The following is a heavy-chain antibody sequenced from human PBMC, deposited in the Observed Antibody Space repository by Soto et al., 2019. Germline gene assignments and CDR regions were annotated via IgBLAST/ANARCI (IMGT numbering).Heavy chain of an antibody. D-gene: IGHD6-13*01. CDR3: ARYSSTWSKYLQH. CDR2: INHGGSA. Sequence: VQLQQWGAGLLKTSETLSLTCAVYGGSFSGYYWSWIRQTPGKRLEWVGDINHGGSANYNPSLKSRVTFSLDLSKNQFSLTLNSVIAADTAVYYCARYSSTWSKYLQHWGRGSLVIVSS. V-gene: IGHV4-34*01. J-gene: IGHJ1*01. CDR1: GGSFSGYY.